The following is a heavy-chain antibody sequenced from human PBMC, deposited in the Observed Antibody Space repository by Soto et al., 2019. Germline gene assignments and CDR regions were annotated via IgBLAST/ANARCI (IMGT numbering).Heavy chain of an antibody. CDR1: TYTFTEYY. CDR3: ARGTVISCYNCYYYGMDV. D-gene: IGHD2-2*02. V-gene: IGHV1-2*04. J-gene: IGHJ6*02. Sequence: QVQLVQSGAEVKKPGASVKVSCKASTYTFTEYYIHWVRQAPGQGLEWMGWINPNSGATTYLQKFQGWVTMTRDTSINTAYMELSSLKSDDTAVYYCARGTVISCYNCYYYGMDVWGQGTTVTVS. CDR2: INPNSGAT.